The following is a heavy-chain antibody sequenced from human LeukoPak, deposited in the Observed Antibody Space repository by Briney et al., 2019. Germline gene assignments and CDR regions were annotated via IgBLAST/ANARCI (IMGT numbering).Heavy chain of an antibody. Sequence: SETLSLTCTVSGGSINNYYWSWIRHPPGKGLEWIGYIHYSGSTNYNPSLKSRATISVATSKSQFSLKLSSVTAADTAIYYCARGYSSSWYYFDYWGQGTLVTVSS. V-gene: IGHV4-59*08. J-gene: IGHJ4*02. D-gene: IGHD6-13*01. CDR1: GGSINNYY. CDR2: IHYSGST. CDR3: ARGYSSSWYYFDY.